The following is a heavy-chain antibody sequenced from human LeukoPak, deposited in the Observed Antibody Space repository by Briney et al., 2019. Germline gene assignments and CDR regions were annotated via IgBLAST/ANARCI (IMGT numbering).Heavy chain of an antibody. J-gene: IGHJ5*02. Sequence: SETLSLTCTVSGGSVSSGSYYWSWIRQPPGKGLEWIGYIYYSGSTNYNPSLKSRVTISVDTSKNQFSLKLSSVTAADTAVYYCARVSWQWLLHPQPSWFDPWGQGTLVTVSS. V-gene: IGHV4-61*01. CDR3: ARVSWQWLLHPQPSWFDP. CDR1: GGSVSSGSYY. CDR2: IYYSGST. D-gene: IGHD6-19*01.